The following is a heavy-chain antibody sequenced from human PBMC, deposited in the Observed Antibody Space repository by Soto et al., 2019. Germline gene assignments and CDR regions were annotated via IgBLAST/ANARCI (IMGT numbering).Heavy chain of an antibody. CDR1: GFTFSSYG. CDR2: ISYDGSNT. J-gene: IGHJ4*02. D-gene: IGHD1-26*01. V-gene: IGHV3-30*18. CDR3: AKEGGLSGSYYISSSYYFDY. Sequence: GGSLRLSCVASGFTFSSYGMYWVRQAPGKGLEWVAIISYDGSNTYYADSVKGRFTISRDNSKNTLYLQMNSLRAEDTSVYYCAKEGGLSGSYYISSSYYFDYWGQGTLVTVSS.